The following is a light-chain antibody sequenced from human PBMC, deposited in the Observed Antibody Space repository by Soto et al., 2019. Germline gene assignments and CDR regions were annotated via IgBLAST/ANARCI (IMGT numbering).Light chain of an antibody. Sequence: QSALTQPASVSGSPGQSITISCTGTTSDVGYFNLVSWYQQHPGKAPKLMIYEASKRPSGVSNRFSGSQSGNTASLTISGRQAEDEADYYCCSYAGSLLFGGGTKVTVL. V-gene: IGLV2-23*01. CDR2: EAS. CDR3: CSYAGSLL. CDR1: TSDVGYFNL. J-gene: IGLJ2*01.